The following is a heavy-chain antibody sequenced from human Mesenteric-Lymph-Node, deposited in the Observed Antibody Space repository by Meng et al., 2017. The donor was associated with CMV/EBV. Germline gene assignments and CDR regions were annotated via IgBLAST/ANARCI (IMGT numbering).Heavy chain of an antibody. CDR3: ARSCSSTSCFYGMDV. D-gene: IGHD2-2*01. J-gene: IGHJ6*02. CDR1: GFTFSDYY. V-gene: IGHV3-11*04. CDR2: ISSSCSTI. Sequence: GESLKISCAASGFTFSDYYMSWIRQAPGKGLEWVSYISSSCSTIYYADSVKGRFTISRDNAKNSLYLQMNSLRAEDTAVYYCARSCSSTSCFYGMDVWGQGTTVTVSS.